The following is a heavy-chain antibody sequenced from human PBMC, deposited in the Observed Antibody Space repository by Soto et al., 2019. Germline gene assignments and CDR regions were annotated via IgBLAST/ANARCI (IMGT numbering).Heavy chain of an antibody. V-gene: IGHV4-30-4*08. J-gene: IGHJ4*02. CDR2: IPYSGTT. D-gene: IGHD2-8*01. CDR3: ARNGALDY. CDR1: GGSISSGDYY. Sequence: QVQLQESGPGLVKPSQTLSLNCTVSGGSISSGDYYWSWILQPPGKCLEWIGYIPYSGTTNYHPSLESRLTISVDTSKNQFSLKLTSVTAADTAVYYCARNGALDYWGRGTLVTVSS.